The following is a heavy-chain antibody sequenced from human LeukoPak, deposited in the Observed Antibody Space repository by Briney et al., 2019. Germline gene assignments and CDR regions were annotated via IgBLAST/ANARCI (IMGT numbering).Heavy chain of an antibody. Sequence: GGSLRLSCAASGFTFSSYWMSWVRQAPGKGLEWVSGIVGGAGGTYYADSVKGRFTISRDNSKNTLYLQMNSLRAEDTAVYYCAHGSMYQLDYWGQGTLVTVSS. V-gene: IGHV3-23*01. CDR3: AHGSMYQLDY. CDR2: IVGGAGGT. D-gene: IGHD2-2*01. CDR1: GFTFSSYW. J-gene: IGHJ4*02.